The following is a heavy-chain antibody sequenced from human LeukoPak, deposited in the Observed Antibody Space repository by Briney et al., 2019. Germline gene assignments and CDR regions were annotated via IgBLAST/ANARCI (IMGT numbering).Heavy chain of an antibody. Sequence: GASVKVSCKASGGTFSSYAISWVRQAPGQGLEWMGGIIPIFGTANYAQKFQCRVTITADESTSTAYMELSSLRSEDTAVYYCARALVVVAATPEPYYYGMDVWGKGTTVTVSS. D-gene: IGHD2-15*01. CDR3: ARALVVVAATPEPYYYGMDV. CDR2: IIPIFGTA. CDR1: GGTFSSYA. V-gene: IGHV1-69*13. J-gene: IGHJ6*04.